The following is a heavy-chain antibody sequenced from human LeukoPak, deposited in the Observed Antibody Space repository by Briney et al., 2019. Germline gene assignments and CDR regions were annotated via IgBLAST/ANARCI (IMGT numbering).Heavy chain of an antibody. Sequence: GGSLRLSCAASGFTFSSYSMNWVRQAPGKGLEWVSSISSSSSYIYYADSVRGRFTISRDNAKNSLYLQMNSLRAEDTAVYYCARDLTVGATVRYFDYWGQGTLVTVSS. CDR1: GFTFSSYS. D-gene: IGHD1-26*01. CDR3: ARDLTVGATVRYFDY. V-gene: IGHV3-21*01. J-gene: IGHJ4*02. CDR2: ISSSSSYI.